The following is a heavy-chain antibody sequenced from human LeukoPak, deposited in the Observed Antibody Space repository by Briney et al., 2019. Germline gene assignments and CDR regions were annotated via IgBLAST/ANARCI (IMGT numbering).Heavy chain of an antibody. Sequence: ASVKVSCKASGYTFTSYAMNWVRQAPGQGLEWMGWINTNTGNPTYAQGFTGRFVFSLDTSVSTAYLQISSLKAEDTAVYYCARDRGQRWFGELLGPFDYWGQEPWSPSPQ. J-gene: IGHJ4*01. CDR3: ARDRGQRWFGELLGPFDY. CDR1: GYTFTSYA. V-gene: IGHV7-4-1*02. D-gene: IGHD3-10*01. CDR2: INTNTGNP.